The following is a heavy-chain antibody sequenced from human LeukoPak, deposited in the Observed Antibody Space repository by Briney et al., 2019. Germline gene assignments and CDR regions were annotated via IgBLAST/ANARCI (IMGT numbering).Heavy chain of an antibody. V-gene: IGHV4-38-2*02. CDR1: GCSISSGYF. Sequence: PSETLSLTCTVSGCSISSGYFWGWIRQPPGKGLEWIGRIYHSGTTYYDPSLKSRVTISVDTSKNQFSLRLSSVTAADTAVYYCARHFGRYNWFDSWGQGTLVTVSS. J-gene: IGHJ5*01. CDR3: ARHFGRYNWFDS. CDR2: IYHSGTT. D-gene: IGHD1-26*01.